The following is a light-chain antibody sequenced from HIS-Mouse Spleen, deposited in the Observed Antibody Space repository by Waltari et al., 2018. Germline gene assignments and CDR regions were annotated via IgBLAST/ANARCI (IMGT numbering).Light chain of an antibody. V-gene: IGKV3-15*01. CDR2: GAS. J-gene: IGKJ1*01. Sequence: EIVMTQSPATLSVSPGERATLSCRASQSVSSNLAWYQQKPGQAPRLLIYGASTRATGNPARFSGSGSGTEFPLTISSMQSEDFAVYYCQQYNNWWTFGQGTKVEIK. CDR1: QSVSSN. CDR3: QQYNNWWT.